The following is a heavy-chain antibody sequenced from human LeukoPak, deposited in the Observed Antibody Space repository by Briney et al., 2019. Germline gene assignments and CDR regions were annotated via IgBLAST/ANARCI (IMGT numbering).Heavy chain of an antibody. J-gene: IGHJ5*02. V-gene: IGHV4-59*01. Sequence: SETLSLTCTVSGGSISSYHWSWIRQPPGKGLEWIGYIYYSGSTNYNPSLKSRVTISVDTSKNQFSLKLSSVTAADTAVYYCARGVITMVRGVIAGNWFDPWGQGTLVTVSS. CDR2: IYYSGST. D-gene: IGHD3-10*01. CDR3: ARGVITMVRGVIAGNWFDP. CDR1: GGSISSYH.